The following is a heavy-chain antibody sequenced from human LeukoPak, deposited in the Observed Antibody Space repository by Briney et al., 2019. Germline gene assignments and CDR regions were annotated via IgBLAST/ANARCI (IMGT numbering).Heavy chain of an antibody. Sequence: GESLKISCKGSGYSFTSYWIGWVRQMPGKGLEWMGIIYPGDSDTRYSPSFQGQVTISADKSISTAYLQWSSLKASDTAMYYCARHPRIIAAAGTGAFDIWGQGTMVTVSS. CDR3: ARHPRIIAAAGTGAFDI. V-gene: IGHV5-51*01. CDR2: IYPGDSDT. CDR1: GYSFTSYW. D-gene: IGHD6-13*01. J-gene: IGHJ3*02.